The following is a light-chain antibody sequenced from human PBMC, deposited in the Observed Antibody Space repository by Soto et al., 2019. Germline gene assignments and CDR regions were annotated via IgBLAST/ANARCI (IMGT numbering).Light chain of an antibody. CDR2: DAS. V-gene: IGKV3-11*01. CDR1: QSVSSH. Sequence: EMVLTQSPATLSLSPGERAAHSCRASQSVSSHLAWYQQKPGQAPRLLIYDASNRATSIPARFSGSGSGTDFTLIISSLEPEDLAVYYCQQRSNWPLTFGGGTKVEIK. CDR3: QQRSNWPLT. J-gene: IGKJ4*01.